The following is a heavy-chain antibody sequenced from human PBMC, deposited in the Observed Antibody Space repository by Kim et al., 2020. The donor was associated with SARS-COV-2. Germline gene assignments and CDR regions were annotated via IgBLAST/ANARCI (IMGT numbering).Heavy chain of an antibody. CDR1: GGSISSGGYY. J-gene: IGHJ4*02. Sequence: SETLSLTCSVSGGSISSGGYYWSWIRQHPGKGLEWIGYINYSGSTYYNPSLKSRVTVSVDTSKNQFSLKLISVTAADTAVYYCARDSCTNGVCPDYYFDYWGQGTLVTVSS. D-gene: IGHD2-8*01. CDR3: ARDSCTNGVCPDYYFDY. CDR2: INYSGST. V-gene: IGHV4-31*03.